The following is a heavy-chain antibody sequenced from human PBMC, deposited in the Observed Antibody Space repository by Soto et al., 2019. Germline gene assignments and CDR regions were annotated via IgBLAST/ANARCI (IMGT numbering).Heavy chain of an antibody. CDR3: ARDSFTIFGVVHPLDY. Sequence: GGSLRLSCAASGFTFSSYWMSWVRQAPGKGLEWVANIKQDGSEKYYVDSVKGRFTISRDNAKNSLYLQMNSLRAEDTAVYYCARDSFTIFGVVHPLDYWGQGTLVTVSS. CDR2: IKQDGSEK. V-gene: IGHV3-7*01. J-gene: IGHJ4*02. D-gene: IGHD3-3*01. CDR1: GFTFSSYW.